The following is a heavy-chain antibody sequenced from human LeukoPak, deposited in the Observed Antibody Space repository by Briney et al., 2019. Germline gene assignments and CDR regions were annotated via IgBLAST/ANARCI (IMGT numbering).Heavy chain of an antibody. J-gene: IGHJ5*02. CDR3: ARERARDYSHWFDP. Sequence: KPSETLSLTCTVSGGSISSSGYFWGWIRQPPGKGLEWIGYIYYSGSTYYNPSLKSRVTISVDTSKNQFSLKLSSVTAADTAVYYCARERARDYSHWFDPWGQGTLVTVSS. V-gene: IGHV4-31*03. CDR1: GGSISSSGYF. D-gene: IGHD4-11*01. CDR2: IYYSGST.